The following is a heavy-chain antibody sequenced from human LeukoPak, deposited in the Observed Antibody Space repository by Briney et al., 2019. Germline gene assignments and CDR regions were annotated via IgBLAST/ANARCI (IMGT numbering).Heavy chain of an antibody. J-gene: IGHJ6*02. CDR3: ARHRYYYYGMDV. CDR1: GASITSADYY. CDR2: VLFTGNT. V-gene: IGHV4-39*01. Sequence: SETLSLTCTVSGASITSADYYWAWIRQPPGKGLEWIGSVLFTGNTYYTPSLKSRVTISIHTSNKQFSLKLSSVTAADTAVYYCARHRYYYYGMDVWGQGTTVTVSS.